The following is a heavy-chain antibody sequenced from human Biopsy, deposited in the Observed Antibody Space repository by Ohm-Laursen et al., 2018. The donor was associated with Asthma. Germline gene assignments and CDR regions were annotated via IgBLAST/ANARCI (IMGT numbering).Heavy chain of an antibody. CDR3: ARGAYYDFWSGYSRPIPGYYGMDV. CDR1: GFVFSQCG. CDR2: ISYDGRNK. Sequence: SLRLSCTASGFVFSQCGMHWVRQAPGKGLEWVAVISYDGRNKYYGDSVKGRFTISRDNSKNTVYLQMISLRVEDTSVYYCARGAYYDFWSGYSRPIPGYYGMDVWGHGTTVTVSS. D-gene: IGHD3-3*01. V-gene: IGHV3-30*03. J-gene: IGHJ6*02.